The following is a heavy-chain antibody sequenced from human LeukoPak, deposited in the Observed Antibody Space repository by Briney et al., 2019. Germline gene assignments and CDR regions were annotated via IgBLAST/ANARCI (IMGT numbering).Heavy chain of an antibody. Sequence: SETLSLTCAVYGGSFSGYYWSWIRQPPGKGLEWIGEINHSGSTNYNPSLKSRVTISVDTSKNQFSLKLSSVTAADTAVYYCARGVRFDYWGQGTLVTVSS. CDR1: GGSFSGYY. CDR2: INHSGST. CDR3: ARGVRFDY. J-gene: IGHJ4*02. V-gene: IGHV4-34*01.